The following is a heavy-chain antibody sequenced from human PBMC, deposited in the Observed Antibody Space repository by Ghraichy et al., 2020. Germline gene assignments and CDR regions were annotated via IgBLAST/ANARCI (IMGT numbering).Heavy chain of an antibody. CDR3: ARVLAAAANYAMDV. D-gene: IGHD6-13*01. J-gene: IGHJ6*02. V-gene: IGHV3-33*01. Sequence: SCAASGFIFSTYGMHWVRQAPGKGLEWVAIIWYDGKNKYYADSVKGRFTISRDNYKNTVYVQMNSLREEDTAVYYCARVLAAAANYAMDVWGQGTMVTVSS. CDR1: GFIFSTYG. CDR2: IWYDGKNK.